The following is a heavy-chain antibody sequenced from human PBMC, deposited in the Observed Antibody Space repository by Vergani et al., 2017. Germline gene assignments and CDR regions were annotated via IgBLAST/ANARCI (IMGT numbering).Heavy chain of an antibody. CDR2: IYSGGST. Sequence: EVQLVESGGGLIQPGGSLRLSCAASGFTVSSNYMSSVRQAPGKGLEWVSVIYSGGSTYYADSVKGRFTISRDNSKNTLYLQMNSLRAEDTAVYYCARNLRYNWNYYYYYGMDVWGQGTTVTVSS. CDR1: GFTVSSNY. J-gene: IGHJ6*02. CDR3: ARNLRYNWNYYYYYGMDV. D-gene: IGHD1-20*01. V-gene: IGHV3-53*01.